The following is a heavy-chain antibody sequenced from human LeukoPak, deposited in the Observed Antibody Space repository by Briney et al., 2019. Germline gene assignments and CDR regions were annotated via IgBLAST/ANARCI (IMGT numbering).Heavy chain of an antibody. Sequence: PSETLSLTCTVSGGSISSSSYYWGWIRQPPGKGLEWIGSIYYSGSTYYNPSLKSRVTISVDRSKNQFSLKLSSVTAADTAVYYCAREAYSGSYPNWFDPWGQGTLVTVSS. CDR1: GGSISSSSYY. J-gene: IGHJ5*02. D-gene: IGHD1-26*01. V-gene: IGHV4-39*07. CDR2: IYYSGST. CDR3: AREAYSGSYPNWFDP.